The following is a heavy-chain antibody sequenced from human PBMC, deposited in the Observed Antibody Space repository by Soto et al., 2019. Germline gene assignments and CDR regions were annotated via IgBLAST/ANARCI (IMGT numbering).Heavy chain of an antibody. CDR1: GGTFNNYA. CDR2: IIPLFGTT. Sequence: ASVKVSCKASGGTFNNYAISWVRQAPGQGLEWMGGIIPLFGTTNYAQKFQGRVTITADESTSTAYMELSSLRSEDTAFYYCARPRSHYYDRSVERVFDLWGQGTLVPVSS. CDR3: ARPRSHYYDRSVERVFDL. V-gene: IGHV1-69*13. J-gene: IGHJ3*01. D-gene: IGHD3-22*01.